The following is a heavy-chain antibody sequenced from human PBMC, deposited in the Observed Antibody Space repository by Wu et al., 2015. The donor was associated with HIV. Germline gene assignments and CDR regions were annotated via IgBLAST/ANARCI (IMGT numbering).Heavy chain of an antibody. CDR2: INPNSGGT. CDR3: ARADSVAGTVWYYYYYMDV. CDR1: GYTFTGYY. Sequence: QVQLVQSGAEVKKPGASVKVSCKASGYTFTGYYMHWVRQAPGQGLEWMGWINPNSGGTNYAQKFQGRVTMTRDTSISTAYMELSRLRSDDTAVYYCARADSVAGTVWYYYYYMDVVGTKGPRSPSP. V-gene: IGHV1-2*02. D-gene: IGHD6-19*01. J-gene: IGHJ6*03.